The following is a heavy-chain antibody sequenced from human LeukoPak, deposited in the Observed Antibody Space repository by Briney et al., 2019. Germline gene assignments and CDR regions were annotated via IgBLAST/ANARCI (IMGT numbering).Heavy chain of an antibody. V-gene: IGHV4-59*01. J-gene: IGHJ4*02. Sequence: SETLSLTCTVSGGSISSYYWSWIRQPPGKGLEWIGYIYYSGSTNYNPSLKSRVTISVDTSKNQFSLKLSSVTAADTAVYYCARLHLDSSGYYFDYWGQGTLVTVSS. CDR1: GGSISSYY. D-gene: IGHD3-22*01. CDR3: ARLHLDSSGYYFDY. CDR2: IYYSGST.